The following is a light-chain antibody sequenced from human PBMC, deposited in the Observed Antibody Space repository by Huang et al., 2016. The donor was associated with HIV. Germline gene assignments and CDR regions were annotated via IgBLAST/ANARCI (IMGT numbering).Light chain of an antibody. CDR1: HSVNSN. CDR3: QQYNNWPRGT. Sequence: EIVMTQSPATLSVSPGERATLSCRASHSVNSNLAWYQQKPGQAPGLLGSGASTRAIGVPARFSGSGSGTEFTLTISSLQSEDFAVYYCQQYNNWPRGTFGQGTKVEIK. CDR2: GAS. V-gene: IGKV3-15*01. J-gene: IGKJ1*01.